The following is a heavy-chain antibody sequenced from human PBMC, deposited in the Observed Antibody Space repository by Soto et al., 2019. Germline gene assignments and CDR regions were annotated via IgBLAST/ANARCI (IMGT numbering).Heavy chain of an antibody. J-gene: IGHJ6*02. CDR2: IWYDGSNK. CDR3: ARDPLSGYCSGGSCYGDYYGMDV. Sequence: GGSLRLSCAASGFTFSSYGMHWVRQAPGKGLEWVAVIWYDGSNKYYADSVKGRFTISRDNSKNTLYLQMNSLRAEDTAVYYCARDPLSGYCSGGSCYGDYYGMDVWGQGTTVTVSS. D-gene: IGHD2-15*01. CDR1: GFTFSSYG. V-gene: IGHV3-33*01.